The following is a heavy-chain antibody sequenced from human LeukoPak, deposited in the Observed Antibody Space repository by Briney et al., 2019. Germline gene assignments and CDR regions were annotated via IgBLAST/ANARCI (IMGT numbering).Heavy chain of an antibody. Sequence: GASVKVSCKASGYTFTGYYMHWVRQAPGQGLEWMGWINPNSGGTNYAQKHQGRVTMTRDTSISTAYMELSRLRSDDTAVYYCARDHYYDSSGYFDYWGQGTLVTVSS. J-gene: IGHJ4*02. D-gene: IGHD3-22*01. CDR1: GYTFTGYY. V-gene: IGHV1-2*02. CDR2: INPNSGGT. CDR3: ARDHYYDSSGYFDY.